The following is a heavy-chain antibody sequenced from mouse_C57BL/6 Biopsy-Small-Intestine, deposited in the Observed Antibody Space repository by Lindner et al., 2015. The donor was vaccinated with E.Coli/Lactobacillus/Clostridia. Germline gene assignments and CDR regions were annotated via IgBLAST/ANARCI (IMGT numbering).Heavy chain of an antibody. CDR2: IDPENGNT. J-gene: IGHJ2*01. V-gene: IGHV14-4*01. CDR3: TTMVGRYYFDY. CDR1: GFNIKDDY. Sequence: VQLQESGAELVRPGASVKLSCTASGFNIKDDYMHWVKQRPEQGLEWIGWIDPENGNTEYASKFQGKATITADTSSNTAYLQLSSLTSEDTAVYYCTTMVGRYYFDYWGQGTTLTVSS. D-gene: IGHD1-1*02.